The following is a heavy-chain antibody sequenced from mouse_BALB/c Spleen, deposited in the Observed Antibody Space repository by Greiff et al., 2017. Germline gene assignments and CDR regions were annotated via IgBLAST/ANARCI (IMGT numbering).Heavy chain of an antibody. V-gene: IGHV1-14*01. D-gene: IGHD1-1*01. CDR2: INPYNDGT. CDR3: ARGGELPHAMDD. CDR1: GYTFTSYV. Sequence: LEESGPELVQPGASVKMSCKASGYTFTSYVMHWVKQKPGQGLEWIGYINPYNDGTKYNEKFKGKATLTSDKSSSTAYMELSSLTSEDSAVYDGARGGELPHAMDDWGQGTSVTVAA. J-gene: IGHJ4*01.